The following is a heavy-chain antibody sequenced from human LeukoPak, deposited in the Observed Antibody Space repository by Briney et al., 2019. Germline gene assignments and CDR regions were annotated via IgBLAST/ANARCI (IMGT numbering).Heavy chain of an antibody. J-gene: IGHJ4*02. CDR3: ARSIHYYYFDY. CDR2: IRYDGTNK. Sequence: PGGSLRLSCAASGFTFSSCGMHWVRQAPGKGLEWVTFIRYDGTNKYYADSVKGRFTISRDNSKNTLYLQMNSLRAEDTAVYYCARSIHYYYFDYWGQGTLVTVSS. D-gene: IGHD2/OR15-2a*01. CDR1: GFTFSSCG. V-gene: IGHV3-30*02.